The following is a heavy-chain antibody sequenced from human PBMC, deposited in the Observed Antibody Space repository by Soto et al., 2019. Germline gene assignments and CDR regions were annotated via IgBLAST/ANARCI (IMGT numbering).Heavy chain of an antibody. CDR2: INAGNGNT. D-gene: IGHD2-15*01. V-gene: IGHV1-3*01. CDR1: GYTFTSYG. Sequence: ASVKVSCKASGYTFTSYGIHWVRQAPGQRLEWMGWINAGNGNTKYSQKFQGRVTITRDTSASTAYMELTSLRSEDTAVYYCARELQGLYYFDYWGQGTLVTVS. CDR3: ARELQGLYYFDY. J-gene: IGHJ4*02.